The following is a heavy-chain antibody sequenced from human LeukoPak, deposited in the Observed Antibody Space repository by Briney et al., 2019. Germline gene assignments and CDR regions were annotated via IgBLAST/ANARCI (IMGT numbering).Heavy chain of an antibody. D-gene: IGHD6-19*01. CDR2: IYNSENT. CDR1: GGSISSHY. J-gene: IGHJ2*01. CDR3: ARFHSGPSGWYVLWYFDL. Sequence: SETLPLTCTVSGGSISSHYWSWIRQPPGKGLEWIGYIYNSENTKYNSSLESRVTMSVDASKNQLFLKLSFVTAADTAVYYCARFHSGPSGWYVLWYFDLWGRGTLVTVSS. V-gene: IGHV4-4*09.